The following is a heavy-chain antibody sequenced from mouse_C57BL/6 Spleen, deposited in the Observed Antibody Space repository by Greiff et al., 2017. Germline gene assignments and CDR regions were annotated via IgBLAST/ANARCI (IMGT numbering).Heavy chain of an antibody. Sequence: QVQLQQSGAELVRPGTSVKVSCKASGYAFTNYLIEWVKQRPGQGLEWIGVINPGSGGTNYNEKFKGKATLTADKSSSTAYMQLSSLTSEDSAVYFCARGYGNSAWFAYWGQGTLVTVSA. CDR3: ARGYGNSAWFAY. D-gene: IGHD2-1*01. CDR1: GYAFTNYL. J-gene: IGHJ3*01. CDR2: INPGSGGT. V-gene: IGHV1-54*01.